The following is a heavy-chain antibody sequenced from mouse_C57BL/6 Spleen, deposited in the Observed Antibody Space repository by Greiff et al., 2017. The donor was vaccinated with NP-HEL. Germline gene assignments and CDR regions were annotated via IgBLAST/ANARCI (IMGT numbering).Heavy chain of an antibody. J-gene: IGHJ2*01. V-gene: IGHV2-2*01. Sequence: QVHVKQSGPGLVQPSQSLSITCTVSGFSLTSYGVHWVRQSPGKGLEWLGVIWSGGSTDYNAAFISRLSISKDNSKSQVFFKMNSLQADDTAIYYCARKGYYDYDVDYFDYWGQGTTLTVSS. CDR3: ARKGYYDYDVDYFDY. CDR1: GFSLTSYG. D-gene: IGHD2-4*01. CDR2: IWSGGST.